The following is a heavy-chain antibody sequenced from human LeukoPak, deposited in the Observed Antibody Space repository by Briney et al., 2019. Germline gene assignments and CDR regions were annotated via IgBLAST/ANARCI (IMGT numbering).Heavy chain of an antibody. Sequence: GGSLRLSCPASGFTFSDYQMSWIRQAPGEGLEWVSYIRSSGSDTSYADSVKGRFTISRDNTKNALYLQMNSLRADDTAVYYCARRGANSGHTFDYWGQGTRVSVSS. CDR2: IRSSGSDT. V-gene: IGHV3-11*01. D-gene: IGHD5-12*01. CDR3: ARRGANSGHTFDY. CDR1: GFTFSDYQ. J-gene: IGHJ4*02.